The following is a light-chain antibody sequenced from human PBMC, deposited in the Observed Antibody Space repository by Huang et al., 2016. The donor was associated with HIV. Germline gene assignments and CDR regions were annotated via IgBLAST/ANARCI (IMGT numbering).Light chain of an antibody. CDR2: YAS. CDR3: QQRSAWPLT. Sequence: EIVLTQSPATLSLSPGERATLSCRASQSVRIYLAWDQQKPGQAPRLLIYYASNRATGIPARFSGSGSVTDFTLTISNLQSEDFAVYYCQQRSAWPLTFGGGTKVEI. J-gene: IGKJ4*01. CDR1: QSVRIY. V-gene: IGKV3-11*01.